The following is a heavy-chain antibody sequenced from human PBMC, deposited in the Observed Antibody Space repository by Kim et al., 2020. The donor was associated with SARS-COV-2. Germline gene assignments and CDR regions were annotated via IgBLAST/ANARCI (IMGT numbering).Heavy chain of an antibody. J-gene: IGHJ4*02. Sequence: GGSLRLSCAASGFTFSSYGMHWVRQAPGKGLEWVAIIWYDGSNKYYADSVKGRFTISRDNSKNTLYLQMNSLRAEDTAVYYCARGGSRKNSHYFDYWGQGTLVTVSS. CDR2: IWYDGSNK. D-gene: IGHD3-16*01. CDR1: GFTFSSYG. CDR3: ARGGSRKNSHYFDY. V-gene: IGHV3-33*01.